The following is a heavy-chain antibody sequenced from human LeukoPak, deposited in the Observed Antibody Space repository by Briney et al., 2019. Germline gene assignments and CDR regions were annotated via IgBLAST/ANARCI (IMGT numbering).Heavy chain of an antibody. J-gene: IGHJ4*02. V-gene: IGHV4-34*01. CDR2: INHSGST. CDR1: GGSFSGYY. CDR3: ARANRRGYYSSGSVVGY. Sequence: SETLSLTCAVYGGSFSGYYWSWIRQPPGKGLEWIGEINHSGSTNYNPSLKSRVTISVDTSKNQFSLKLSSVTAADTAVYYCARANRRGYYSSGSVVGYWGQGTLVTVSS. D-gene: IGHD3-10*01.